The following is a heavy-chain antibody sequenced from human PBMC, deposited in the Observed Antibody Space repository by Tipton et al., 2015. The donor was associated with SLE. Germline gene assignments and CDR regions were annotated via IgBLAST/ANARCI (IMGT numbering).Heavy chain of an antibody. CDR3: ARDLGGVVVAAYDY. J-gene: IGHJ4*02. D-gene: IGHD2-15*01. Sequence: TLSLTCAVSGGSISSSNWWSWVRQPPGKGLEWIGEIYHSGSTNYNPSLKSRVTISVDKSKNQSSLKLSSVTAADTAVYYCARDLGGVVVAAYDYWGQGTLVTVSS. CDR2: IYHSGST. CDR1: GGSISSSNW. V-gene: IGHV4-4*02.